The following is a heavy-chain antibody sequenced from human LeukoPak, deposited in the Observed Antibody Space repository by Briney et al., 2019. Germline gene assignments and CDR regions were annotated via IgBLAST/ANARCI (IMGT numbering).Heavy chain of an antibody. Sequence: GGSLRLSCAASGFTFSSYAMSWVRQAPGKGLEWVGRIKSKADGGTADYAAPVKGRFSISRDDSKNTLYLQMNSLKSEDTAVYYCTTDLVGATDFWGQGTLVTVSS. V-gene: IGHV3-15*01. CDR3: TTDLVGATDF. J-gene: IGHJ4*02. CDR1: GFTFSSYA. D-gene: IGHD1-26*01. CDR2: IKSKADGGTA.